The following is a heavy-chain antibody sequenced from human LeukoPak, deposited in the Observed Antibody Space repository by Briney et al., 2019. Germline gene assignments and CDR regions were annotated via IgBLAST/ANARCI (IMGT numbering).Heavy chain of an antibody. V-gene: IGHV1-69*13. CDR1: GGTFSSYA. J-gene: IGHJ3*02. CDR2: IIPIFGTA. CDR3: ARPNGDTAMDHDAFDI. Sequence: SVKVSCKASGGTFSSYAISWVRQAPGQGLEWMGGIIPIFGTANYAQKFQGRVTVTADESTSTAYMELSSLRSEDTAVYYCARPNGDTAMDHDAFDIWGQGTMVTVSS. D-gene: IGHD5-18*01.